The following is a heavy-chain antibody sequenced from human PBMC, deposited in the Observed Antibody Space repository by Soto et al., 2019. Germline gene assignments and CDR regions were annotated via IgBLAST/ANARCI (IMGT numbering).Heavy chain of an antibody. V-gene: IGHV4-59*01. J-gene: IGHJ4*02. CDR1: GGSISSYY. Sequence: SETLSLTCTVSGGSISSYYWNWIRQSPGKGLEWIASLDYSGTTNYNPSLKSRITTSVDPSKEQFSLKMRSVTAADTAVYYCARDSFPPYSSSSKGFDYWGQGSLVTVSS. D-gene: IGHD6-6*01. CDR3: ARDSFPPYSSSSKGFDY. CDR2: LDYSGTT.